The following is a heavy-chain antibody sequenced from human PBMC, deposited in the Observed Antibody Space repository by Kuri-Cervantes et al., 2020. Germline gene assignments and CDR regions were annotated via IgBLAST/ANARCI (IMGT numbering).Heavy chain of an antibody. Sequence: SETLSLTCAVDGVSFSNHYWNWVRQPPGKGLEWIGEIVHTGSTIYNPSLKNRVTISLGTSKNQFSLKLSSVTAADTPVSYCARKPGYSSSWYYVQRNWGQGTLVTVSS. CDR2: IVHTGST. CDR1: GVSFSNHY. J-gene: IGHJ4*02. V-gene: IGHV4-34*12. CDR3: ARKPGYSSSWYYVQRN. D-gene: IGHD6-13*01.